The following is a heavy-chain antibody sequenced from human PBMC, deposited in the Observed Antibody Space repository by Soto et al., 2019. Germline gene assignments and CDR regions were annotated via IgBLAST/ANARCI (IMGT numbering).Heavy chain of an antibody. CDR2: ISGSGGST. V-gene: IGHV3-23*01. Sequence: GGSLRLSCAASGFTFSSYAMSWVRQAPGKGLEWVSAISGSGGSTYYADSVKGRFTISRDNSKKTLYLQMNSLRAEDSAVYYCAKDRWKLPSYYFDYGGLGTLVTVAS. D-gene: IGHD2-15*01. J-gene: IGHJ4*02. CDR1: GFTFSSYA. CDR3: AKDRWKLPSYYFDY.